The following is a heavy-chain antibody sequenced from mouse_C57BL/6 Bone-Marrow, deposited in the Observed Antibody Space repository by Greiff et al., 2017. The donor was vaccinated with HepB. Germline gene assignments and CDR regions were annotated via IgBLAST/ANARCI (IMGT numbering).Heavy chain of an antibody. V-gene: IGHV1-22*01. CDR3: ERTGYYGSSWFAY. CDR1: GYTFTDYN. CDR2: INPNNGGT. Sequence: LKVSGPELVKPGASVKMSCKASGYTFTDYNMHWVKQSHGKSLEWIGYINPNNGGTSYNQKFKGKATLTVNKSSSTAYMELRSLTSEDSAVYYCERTGYYGSSWFAYWGQGTLVTVSA. D-gene: IGHD1-1*01. J-gene: IGHJ3*01.